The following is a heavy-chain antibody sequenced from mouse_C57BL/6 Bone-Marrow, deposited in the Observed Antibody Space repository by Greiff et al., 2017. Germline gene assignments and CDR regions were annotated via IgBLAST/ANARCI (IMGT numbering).Heavy chain of an antibody. CDR2: ISSGGSYT. V-gene: IGHV5-6*02. CDR1: GFTFSSYG. D-gene: IGHD1-1*01. CDR3: ARQGTLYEGSSRYYAMDY. Sequence: DVKLVESGGDLVKPGGSLKLSCAASGFTFSSYGMSWVRQTPDKRLEWVATISSGGSYTYYPDSVKGRFTISSDNAKNTLYLQMISLNSEDTAMYYCARQGTLYEGSSRYYAMDYWGQGTSVTVAS. J-gene: IGHJ4*01.